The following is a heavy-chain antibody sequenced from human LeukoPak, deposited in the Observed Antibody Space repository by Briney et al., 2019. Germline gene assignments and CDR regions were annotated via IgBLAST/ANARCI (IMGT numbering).Heavy chain of an antibody. CDR2: INSDGSST. J-gene: IGHJ6*02. Sequence: PGGSLGLSCAASGFTLSSYWMHWVRQAPGKGLVWVSRINSDGSSTTYADSVKGRFTISRDNAKNTLYLQMNSLRAEDTAVYHCARGSQRGAAANYYGMDVWGQGTTVTVSS. CDR1: GFTLSSYW. D-gene: IGHD2-2*01. V-gene: IGHV3-74*01. CDR3: ARGSQRGAAANYYGMDV.